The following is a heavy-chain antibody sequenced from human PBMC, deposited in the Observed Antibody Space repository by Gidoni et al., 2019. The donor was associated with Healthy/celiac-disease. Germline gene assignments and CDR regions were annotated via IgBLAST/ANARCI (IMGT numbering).Heavy chain of an antibody. V-gene: IGHV3-30*01. J-gene: IGHJ4*02. CDR1: GFTFSSYA. Sequence: QVQLVESGGGVVQPGRSLRLSCAASGFTFSSYAMHWVRQAPGKGLEWVAVISYDGSNKYYADSVKGRFTISRDNSKNTLYLQMNSLRAEDTAVYYCARAVALGYYDSSHFDYWGQGTLVTVSS. D-gene: IGHD3-22*01. CDR2: ISYDGSNK. CDR3: ARAVALGYYDSSHFDY.